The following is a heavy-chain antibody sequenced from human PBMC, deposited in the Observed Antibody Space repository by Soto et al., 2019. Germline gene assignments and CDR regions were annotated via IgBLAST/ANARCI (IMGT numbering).Heavy chain of an antibody. D-gene: IGHD3-22*01. V-gene: IGHV3-48*01. CDR2: ISSSSSTI. J-gene: IGHJ6*02. Sequence: PGGSLRLSCAASGFTFSSYSMNWVRQAPGKGLEWVSYISSSSSTIYYADSVKGRFTISRDNAKNTLYLQMNSLRAEDTAVYYCARDGRITMIVVVTYYYGMDVWGQGTTVTVSS. CDR3: ARDGRITMIVVVTYYYGMDV. CDR1: GFTFSSYS.